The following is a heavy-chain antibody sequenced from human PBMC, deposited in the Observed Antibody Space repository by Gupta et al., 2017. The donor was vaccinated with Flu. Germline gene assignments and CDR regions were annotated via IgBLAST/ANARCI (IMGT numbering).Heavy chain of an antibody. CDR3: ARQRRLGATFE. CDR1: GYTFTTYW. CDR2: IYPGDSET. Sequence: EVQLVQSGAEVKKPGESLKISCKGSGYTFTTYWIAWVHQMPGKGLEWMGIIYPGDSETRYSPSFQGQVTISVDKSINTAYLQWSSLKASDTAMYYCARQRRLGATFEWGQGTLVTGSS. J-gene: IGHJ4*02. D-gene: IGHD1-26*01. V-gene: IGHV5-51*07.